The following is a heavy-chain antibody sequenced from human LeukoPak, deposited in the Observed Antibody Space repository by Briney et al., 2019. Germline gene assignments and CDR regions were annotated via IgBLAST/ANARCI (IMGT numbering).Heavy chain of an antibody. CDR3: ASETTRGYSYGSPTDGFDL. Sequence: SGGSLRLSCAASGFTFSTYSMNWVRQAPGKGLEWVSSISSSSSYIYYANSVKGRFTISRDNARKSLFLQMNSLRAEDTAVYYCASETTRGYSYGSPTDGFDLWGQGTMVTVSS. D-gene: IGHD5-18*01. CDR1: GFTFSTYS. V-gene: IGHV3-21*01. J-gene: IGHJ3*01. CDR2: ISSSSSYI.